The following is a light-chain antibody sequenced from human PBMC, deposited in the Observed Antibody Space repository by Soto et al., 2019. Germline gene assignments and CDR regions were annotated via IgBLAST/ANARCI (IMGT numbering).Light chain of an antibody. Sequence: DIVLTHSPSTRSLSPGERATLSCRASQSVSSYLAWYQQKPGQAPRLLIYDASNRATGIPDRFSGSGSGTDFTLTISRLEPEDFAVYYCQQYGSSLNFGGGTKVDIK. CDR3: QQYGSSLN. V-gene: IGKV3-20*01. CDR2: DAS. CDR1: QSVSSY. J-gene: IGKJ4*01.